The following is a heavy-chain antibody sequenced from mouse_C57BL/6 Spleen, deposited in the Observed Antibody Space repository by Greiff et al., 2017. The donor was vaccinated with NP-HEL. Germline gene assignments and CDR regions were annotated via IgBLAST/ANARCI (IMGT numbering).Heavy chain of an antibody. Sequence: QVQLQQSGAELVKPGASVKISCKASGYAFSSYWMNWVQQRPGKGLEWLGQIYPGDGDTNYNGKFKGKATLTADKSSSTAYMQLSSLTSEDSAVYVCASSSNWGPFAYWGQGTLVTVSA. D-gene: IGHD4-1*01. J-gene: IGHJ3*01. CDR3: ASSSNWGPFAY. CDR1: GYAFSSYW. V-gene: IGHV1-80*01. CDR2: IYPGDGDT.